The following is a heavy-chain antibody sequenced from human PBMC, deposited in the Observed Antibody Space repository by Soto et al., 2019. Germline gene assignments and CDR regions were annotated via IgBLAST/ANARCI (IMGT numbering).Heavy chain of an antibody. J-gene: IGHJ3*02. CDR1: GFTFSSYG. V-gene: IGHV3-33*01. CDR3: ARDLPRSAFDI. Sequence: QVQLVESGGGVVQPGRSLRLSCAASGFTFSSYGMHWGRQAPGKGLEWVAVIWYDGSNKYYADSVKGRFTISRDNSKNTLYLQMNSLRAEDTAVYYCARDLPRSAFDIWGQGTMVTVSS. CDR2: IWYDGSNK.